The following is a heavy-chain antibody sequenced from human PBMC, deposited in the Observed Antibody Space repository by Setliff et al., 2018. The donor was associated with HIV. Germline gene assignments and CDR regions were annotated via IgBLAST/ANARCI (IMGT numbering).Heavy chain of an antibody. V-gene: IGHV3-7*01. CDR1: GFTFSAYW. CDR3: ARVYTYTYDY. J-gene: IGHJ4*02. CDR2: IKPDGSDK. Sequence: LSLSCAASGFTFSAYWMSWVRQAPGKGLERVANIKPDGSDKCYVDSVKGRFTISRDNAKNSVYLEMNSLRDEDTALYYCARVYTYTYDYWGQGTLVTVSS. D-gene: IGHD1-1*01.